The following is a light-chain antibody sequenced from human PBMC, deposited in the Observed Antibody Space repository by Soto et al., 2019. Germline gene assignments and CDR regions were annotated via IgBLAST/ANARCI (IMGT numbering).Light chain of an antibody. V-gene: IGLV1-40*01. J-gene: IGLJ3*02. Sequence: QSVLTQPPSVSGAPGQRVTISCTGSSSNIGAGYDVHWYQQLPGTAPKLLIYGNSNRPSGVPDRFSGSKSGTSASLAITGLHHEDEADYYCQSYDSSLSGWVFGGGTKLTVL. CDR2: GNS. CDR3: QSYDSSLSGWV. CDR1: SSNIGAGYD.